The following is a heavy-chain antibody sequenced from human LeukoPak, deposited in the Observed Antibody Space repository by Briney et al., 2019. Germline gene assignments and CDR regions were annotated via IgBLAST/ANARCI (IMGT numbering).Heavy chain of an antibody. J-gene: IGHJ4*02. D-gene: IGHD6-13*01. V-gene: IGHV3-48*03. CDR2: ISNSGSTI. CDR1: GFTFSSYE. CDR3: ARRIAAAGRSFDY. Sequence: GSLRLSCAVSGFTFSSYEMNWVRQAPGKGLEWVSYISNSGSTIYYADSVKGRFTISRDNAKNSLYLQMNSLRAEDTAVYYCARRIAAAGRSFDYWGQGTLVTVSS.